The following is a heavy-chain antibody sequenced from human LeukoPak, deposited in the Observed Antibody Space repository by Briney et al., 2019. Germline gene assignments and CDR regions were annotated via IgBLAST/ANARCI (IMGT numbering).Heavy chain of an antibody. CDR2: IYYSGST. Sequence: SETLSLTCTDSGGSISSYYWTCIRQPPGKGLEWIGYIYYSGSTNYNPSLKSRVTISVDTSKNQFSLKLSSVTAADTAVYYCARDQSRSYLKLDYWGQGTLVTVSS. CDR1: GGSISSYY. V-gene: IGHV4-59*01. J-gene: IGHJ4*02. D-gene: IGHD1-26*01. CDR3: ARDQSRSYLKLDY.